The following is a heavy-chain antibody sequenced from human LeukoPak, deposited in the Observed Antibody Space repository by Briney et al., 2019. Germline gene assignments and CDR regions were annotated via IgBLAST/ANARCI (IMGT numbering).Heavy chain of an antibody. Sequence: SETLSLTCTVSGGSISSGYYWGWIRQPPGKGLEWIGSIYHSGSTYYNPSLKSRVTISVDTSKNQFSLKLSSVTAADTAVYYCARRGIVGATVYWGQGTLVTVSS. CDR2: IYHSGST. CDR3: ARRGIVGATVY. CDR1: GGSISSGYY. V-gene: IGHV4-38-2*02. J-gene: IGHJ4*02. D-gene: IGHD1-26*01.